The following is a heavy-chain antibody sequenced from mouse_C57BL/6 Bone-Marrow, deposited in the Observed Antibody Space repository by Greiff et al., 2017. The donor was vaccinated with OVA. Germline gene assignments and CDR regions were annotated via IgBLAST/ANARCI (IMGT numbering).Heavy chain of an antibody. CDR3: AREGAHYPGAY. V-gene: IGHV1-85*01. CDR2: IYPRDGST. D-gene: IGHD1-1*02. J-gene: IGHJ3*01. CDR1: GYTFTSYD. Sequence: QVQLKESGPELVKPGASVKLSCKASGYTFTSYDINWVKQRPGQGLEWIGWIYPRDGSTKYNEKFKGKATLTVDTSSSTAYMELHSLTSEDSAVYFCAREGAHYPGAYWGQGTLVTVSA.